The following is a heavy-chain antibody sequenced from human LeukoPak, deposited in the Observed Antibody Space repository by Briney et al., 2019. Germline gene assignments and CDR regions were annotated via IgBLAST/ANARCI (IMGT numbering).Heavy chain of an antibody. CDR2: ISSHNGNT. V-gene: IGHV1-18*01. Sequence: GASVKVSCKASGYTFTMYGISWVRQAPGQGLQWLGWISSHNGNTNYAQDLQGRVTMTTDASTSTAYLELRSLRSDDTATNYCARDLNYVTLGYDILADVGYYFDYWGQGSLVTVSS. D-gene: IGHD3-9*01. CDR1: GYTFTMYG. CDR3: ARDLNYVTLGYDILADVGYYFDY. J-gene: IGHJ4*02.